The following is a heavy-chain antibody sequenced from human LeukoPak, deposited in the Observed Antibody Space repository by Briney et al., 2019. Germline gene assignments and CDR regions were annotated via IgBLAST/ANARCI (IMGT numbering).Heavy chain of an antibody. D-gene: IGHD2-21*02. CDR1: GGSISSGGYS. J-gene: IGHJ4*02. Sequence: SETLSLTCAVSGGSISSGGYSWSWIRQPPGKGLEWIGYIYHSGSTYYNPSLKSRVTISVDTSKNQFSLKLSSVTAADTAVYYCARSGGACGGDCYSFDYWGQGTLVTVSS. CDR3: ARSGGACGGDCYSFDY. V-gene: IGHV4-30-2*02. CDR2: IYHSGST.